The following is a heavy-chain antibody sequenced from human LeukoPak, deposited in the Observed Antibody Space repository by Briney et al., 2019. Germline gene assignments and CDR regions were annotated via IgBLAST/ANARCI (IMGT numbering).Heavy chain of an antibody. D-gene: IGHD3-10*01. CDR2: INHSGGT. CDR1: GGSFSGYY. V-gene: IGHV4-34*01. CDR3: ARDATYGSGSYYNGGFDY. J-gene: IGHJ4*02. Sequence: SETLSLTCAVYGGSFSGYYWSWIRQPPGKGLEWIGEINHSGGTNYNPSLKSRVTISVDTSKNQFSLKLSSVTAADTAVYYCARDATYGSGSYYNGGFDYWGQGTLVTVSS.